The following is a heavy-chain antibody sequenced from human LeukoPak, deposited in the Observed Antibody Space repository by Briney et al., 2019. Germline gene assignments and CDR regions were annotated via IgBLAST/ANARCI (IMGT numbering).Heavy chain of an antibody. CDR2: ISGSGGST. CDR3: AKDHLPGYSSGWYYFDY. Sequence: PGGSLRLSCAASGFTFSSYSMNWVRQAPGKGLEWVSAISGSGGSTYYADSVKGRFTISRDNSKNTLYLQMNSLRAEDTAVYYCAKDHLPGYSSGWYYFDYWGQGTLVSVSS. J-gene: IGHJ4*02. CDR1: GFTFSSYS. D-gene: IGHD6-19*01. V-gene: IGHV3-23*01.